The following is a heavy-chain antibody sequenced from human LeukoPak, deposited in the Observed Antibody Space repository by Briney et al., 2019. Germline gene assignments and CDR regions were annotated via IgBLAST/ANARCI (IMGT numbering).Heavy chain of an antibody. Sequence: PPGGSLRLSCAASGFTFSSYSMNWVRQAPGKGLEWVSYISSSSSTIYYADSVKGRFTISRDNAKNSLYLQMNSLRAEDTAVYYCARPSRIVATGSNAFDIWGQGTMVTVSS. J-gene: IGHJ3*02. D-gene: IGHD5-12*01. CDR1: GFTFSSYS. V-gene: IGHV3-48*04. CDR3: ARPSRIVATGSNAFDI. CDR2: ISSSSSTI.